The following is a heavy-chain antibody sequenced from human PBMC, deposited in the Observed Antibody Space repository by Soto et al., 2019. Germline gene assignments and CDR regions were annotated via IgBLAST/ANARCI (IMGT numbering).Heavy chain of an antibody. CDR3: AGAAAVGLEGC. CDR1: GYTFTSYG. J-gene: IGHJ4*01. V-gene: IGHV1-18*01. D-gene: IGHD1-26*01. Sequence: QVQLVQSGAEVKKPGASVKVSCKASGYTFTSYGISWVRQAPGQGLEWMGWIRAYNGNTNYAQKLQGRVTMTTDTTTSTAHIEPTSLLSEETAVYCCAGAAAVGLEGCCGHRTLVTVSS. CDR2: IRAYNGNT.